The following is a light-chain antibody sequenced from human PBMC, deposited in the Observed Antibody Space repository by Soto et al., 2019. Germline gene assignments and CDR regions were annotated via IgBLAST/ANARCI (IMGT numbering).Light chain of an antibody. V-gene: IGKV4-1*01. Sequence: DIVMTQSPDSLAVPLGERATINCKSSQSVLYSSNNKNYLAWYQQKPGQPPKLLFYWASTRESGVPDRFSASGSGTDFTLTISSLQAEDVAVYYCQQYYSTPITFGPGTKVDIK. J-gene: IGKJ3*01. CDR1: QSVLYSSNNKNY. CDR3: QQYYSTPIT. CDR2: WAS.